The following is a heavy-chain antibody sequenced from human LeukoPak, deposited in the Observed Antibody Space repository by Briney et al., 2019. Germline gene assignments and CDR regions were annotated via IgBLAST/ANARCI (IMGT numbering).Heavy chain of an antibody. CDR2: ISSSSSYI. J-gene: IGHJ4*02. Sequence: GGSLRLSCAASGFTFSSYRMNWVRQAPGKGLEWVSSISSSSSYIYYADSVKGRFTISRDNAKNSLYLQMNSLRAEDTAVYYCARGPTVTYFDYWGQGTLVTVSS. CDR1: GFTFSSYR. D-gene: IGHD4-11*01. CDR3: ARGPTVTYFDY. V-gene: IGHV3-21*01.